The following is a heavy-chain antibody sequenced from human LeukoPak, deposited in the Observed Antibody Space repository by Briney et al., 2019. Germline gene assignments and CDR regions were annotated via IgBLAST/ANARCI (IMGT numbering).Heavy chain of an antibody. CDR1: GASITSYF. V-gene: IGHV4-59*01. CDR2: VYYSGST. CDR3: ARGGQTLSY. D-gene: IGHD1-26*01. Sequence: PSETLSLTCTVSGASITSYFWSWIRQPPGKGLEWIGHVYYSGSTNYNPSLKSRVTIPVDTSKNQFSLKLSSVAAADTAVYYCARGGQTLSYWGQGTLVTVSS. J-gene: IGHJ4*02.